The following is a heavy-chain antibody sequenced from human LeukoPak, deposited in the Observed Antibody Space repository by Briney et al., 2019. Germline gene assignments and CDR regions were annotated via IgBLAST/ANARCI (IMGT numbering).Heavy chain of an antibody. V-gene: IGHV4-30-4*08. CDR1: GGSISSGDYY. D-gene: IGHD4-23*01. J-gene: IGHJ5*02. CDR2: IYYSGST. CDR3: ARGSGNSGWFDP. Sequence: PSQTLSLTCTVSGGSISSGDYYWSGIRQPPGKGLEWIGYIYYSGSTYYNPSLKSRVTISVDTSKNQFSLKLSSVTAADTAVYYCARGSGNSGWFDPWGQGTLVTVSS.